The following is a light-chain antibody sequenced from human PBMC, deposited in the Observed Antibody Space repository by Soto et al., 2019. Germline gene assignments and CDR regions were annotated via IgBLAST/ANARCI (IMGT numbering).Light chain of an antibody. CDR2: EVS. V-gene: IGLV2-23*02. CDR3: YSYAGGDTYYV. CDR1: SSDVGNYNL. J-gene: IGLJ1*01. Sequence: LTQPASVSGSPGQSITISCTGTSSDVGNYNLVSWYQQHPGKAPKLMIYEVSKRPSGVSSRFSGSKSGNTASLTISGLQAEDEADYYCYSYAGGDTYYVFGTGTKVTVL.